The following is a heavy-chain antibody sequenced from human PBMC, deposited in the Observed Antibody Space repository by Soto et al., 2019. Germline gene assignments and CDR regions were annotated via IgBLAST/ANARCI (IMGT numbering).Heavy chain of an antibody. CDR2: IIPMFGAT. D-gene: IGHD6-13*01. V-gene: IGHV1-69*13. J-gene: IGHJ5*02. CDR1: GRTFSSYA. CDR3: ARAAIHGSSWYFWFDP. Sequence: ASVKVSCKASGRTFSSYAISWVRQAPGQGLEWMGGIIPMFGATNYAQKFKGRVTISADESTSTAYMELSSLRSEDAAVYYCARAAIHGSSWYFWFDPWGQGTLVTVSS.